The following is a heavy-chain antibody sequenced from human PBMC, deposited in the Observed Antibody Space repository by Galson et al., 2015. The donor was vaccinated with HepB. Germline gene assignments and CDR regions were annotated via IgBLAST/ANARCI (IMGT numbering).Heavy chain of an antibody. V-gene: IGHV4-39*01. CDR3: ARHRRGGLWFGELFSSRFDY. J-gene: IGHJ4*02. CDR2: IYYSGST. CDR1: GGSISSSSYY. D-gene: IGHD3-10*01. Sequence: SETLSLTCTVSGGSISSSSYYWGWIRQPPGKGLEWIGSIYYSGSTYYNPSLKSRVTISVDTSKNQFSLKLSSVTAADTAVYYCARHRRGGLWFGELFSSRFDYWGQGTLVTVSS.